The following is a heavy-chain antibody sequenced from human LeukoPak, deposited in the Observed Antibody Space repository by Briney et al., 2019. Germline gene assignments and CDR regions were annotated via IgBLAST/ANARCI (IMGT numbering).Heavy chain of an antibody. J-gene: IGHJ4*02. V-gene: IGHV3-23*01. D-gene: IGHD3-10*01. CDR1: GFTFSNYA. Sequence: QPGGSLRLSCEASGFTFSNYAMSWVRQAPGKGLEWVSGICGHGISIYYADSVKGRFTISRDNSKSTLYLVMNSLRAEDTGVYYCAKEDGNYGSGSYYYFDYWGQGTLVTVSS. CDR3: AKEDGNYGSGSYYYFDY. CDR2: ICGHGISI.